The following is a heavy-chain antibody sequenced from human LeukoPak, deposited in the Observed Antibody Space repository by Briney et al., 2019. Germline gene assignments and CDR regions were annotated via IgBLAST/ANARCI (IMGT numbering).Heavy chain of an antibody. CDR2: IYYSGST. D-gene: IGHD1-26*01. J-gene: IGHJ4*02. CDR1: GGSISSYY. V-gene: IGHV4-59*01. Sequence: PSETLSLTCTVPGGSISSYYWSWIRQPPGKGLEWIGYIYYSGSTNYNPSLKSRVTISVDTSKNQFSLKLSSVTAADTAVYYCARNPIVGASDYWGQGTLVTVSS. CDR3: ARNPIVGASDY.